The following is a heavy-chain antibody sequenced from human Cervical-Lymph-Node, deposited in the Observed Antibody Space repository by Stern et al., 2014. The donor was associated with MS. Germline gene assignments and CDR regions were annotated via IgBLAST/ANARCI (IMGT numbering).Heavy chain of an antibody. D-gene: IGHD4-23*01. J-gene: IGHJ4*02. Sequence: DQLVESGAEVKKPGSSVKVSCKASGGTFSSYAINWVRQAPGQGLEWMGGIIPLFGTGNYAQKFQGRVTITADESTSTAYMELSSLRSEDTAVYYCARGSTVVTDYFDYWGQGTLVTVSS. CDR1: GGTFSSYA. CDR2: IIPLFGTG. V-gene: IGHV1-69*01. CDR3: ARGSTVVTDYFDY.